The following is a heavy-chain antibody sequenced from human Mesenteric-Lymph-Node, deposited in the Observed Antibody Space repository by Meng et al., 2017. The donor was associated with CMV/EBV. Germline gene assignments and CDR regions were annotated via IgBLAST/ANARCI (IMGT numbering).Heavy chain of an antibody. V-gene: IGHV3-23*01. D-gene: IGHD3-3*01. J-gene: IGHJ5*02. Sequence: GGSLRLSCAASGFTFSSYAMSWVRQAPGKGLEWVSTISPSGGTTYYADSVRGRFIISRDNSKNTMFLQMNSLRGEDTAVYYCARTSESHDLWSGDYYRYFDRWGQGTLVTVSS. CDR2: ISPSGGTT. CDR3: ARTSESHDLWSGDYYRYFDR. CDR1: GFTFSSYA.